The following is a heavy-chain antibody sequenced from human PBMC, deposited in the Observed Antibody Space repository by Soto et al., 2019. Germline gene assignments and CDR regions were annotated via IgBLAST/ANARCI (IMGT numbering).Heavy chain of an antibody. CDR3: ARLTGITTFRRDY. CDR2: IYYSGNT. Sequence: QLQLQESGPGLVKPSENLSLTCSVSGGSISSTSYYWGWIRQPPGKGLEWIGSIYYSGNTYYNPSLKSRVTRFVDTSRNQFSLKVTSVPAADTAVYFCARLTGITTFRRDYWGQGTLVTVSS. J-gene: IGHJ4*02. CDR1: GGSISSTSYY. V-gene: IGHV4-39*01. D-gene: IGHD1-26*01.